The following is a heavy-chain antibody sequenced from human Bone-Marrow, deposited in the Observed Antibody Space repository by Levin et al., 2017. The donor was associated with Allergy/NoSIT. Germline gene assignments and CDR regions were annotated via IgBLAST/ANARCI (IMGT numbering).Heavy chain of an antibody. J-gene: IGHJ4*02. Sequence: GGSLRLSCAASGFFFGDYVLHWVRQAPGKGLEWVGRIRSRSSNYATAYAVAVEGRFTISRDDSTNMAYLQMNNLKIDDTAVYFCARRTAKERGYWGPGTLVTV. V-gene: IGHV3-73*01. CDR2: IRSRSSNYAT. D-gene: IGHD1-14*01. CDR3: ARRTAKERGY. CDR1: GFFFGDYV.